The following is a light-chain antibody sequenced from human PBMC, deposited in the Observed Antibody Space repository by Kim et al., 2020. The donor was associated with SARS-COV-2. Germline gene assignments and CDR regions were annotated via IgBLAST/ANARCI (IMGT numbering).Light chain of an antibody. CDR2: KDS. J-gene: IGLJ2*01. Sequence: SVSPRQTARITCSGDVLAKKYARWFQQKPGQAPVLVIYKDSERPSGIPERFSGSSSGTTVTLTISGAQVEDEADYYCYSAANNNRVFGGGTQLTVL. V-gene: IGLV3-27*01. CDR3: YSAANNNRV. CDR1: VLAKKY.